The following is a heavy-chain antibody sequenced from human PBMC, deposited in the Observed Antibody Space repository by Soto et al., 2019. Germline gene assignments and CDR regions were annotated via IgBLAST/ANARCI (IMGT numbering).Heavy chain of an antibody. V-gene: IGHV1-69*08. CDR1: GDTFSRHT. Sequence: QVQLVQSGAEVKKPGSSVKVSCKASGDTFSRHTISWVRQAPGQGLEWMGRIIPILGIANYAQKFQGRVTITADKSTSTAYMDLSSLRSEDTAVYYCAREAEMGTVTKGYYYYMDVWGKGTTVTVSS. J-gene: IGHJ6*03. D-gene: IGHD4-17*01. CDR2: IIPILGIA. CDR3: AREAEMGTVTKGYYYYMDV.